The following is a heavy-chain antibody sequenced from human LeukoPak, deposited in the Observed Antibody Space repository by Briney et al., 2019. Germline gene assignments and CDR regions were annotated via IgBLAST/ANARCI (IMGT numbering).Heavy chain of an antibody. V-gene: IGHV1-2*02. CDR1: GYTFTDYY. CDR2: INPNSGGT. CDR3: ARDPSNSGYDYLYYFDY. Sequence: APVKVSFEASGYTFTDYYVHWVRQAPGQGVEWMGWINPNSGGTKYAQNFQGRVTMTRDTSISTAYMELSRLRSDDTAVYYCARDPSNSGYDYLYYFDYWGQGTLVTVSS. D-gene: IGHD5-12*01. J-gene: IGHJ4*02.